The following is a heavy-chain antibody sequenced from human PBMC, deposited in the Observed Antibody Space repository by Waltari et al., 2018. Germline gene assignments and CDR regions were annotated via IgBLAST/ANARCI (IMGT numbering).Heavy chain of an antibody. V-gene: IGHV1-69*05. Sequence: QVQLVQSGAEVKKPGSSVKVSCKASGGTFSRYAISWALQAPGQGLEWMGGIIPIFGTANYAQKFQGRVTITTDESTSTAYMELSSLRSEDTAVYYCARPYSGDYVWFDPWGQGTLVTVSS. CDR2: IIPIFGTA. CDR1: GGTFSRYA. J-gene: IGHJ5*02. CDR3: ARPYSGDYVWFDP. D-gene: IGHD4-17*01.